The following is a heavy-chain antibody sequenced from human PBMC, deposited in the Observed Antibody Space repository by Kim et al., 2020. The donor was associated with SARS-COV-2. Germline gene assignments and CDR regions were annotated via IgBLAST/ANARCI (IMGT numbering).Heavy chain of an antibody. CDR2: ISYDGSNK. J-gene: IGHJ4*02. Sequence: GGSLRLSCAASGFTFSSYGMHWVRQAPGKGLEWVAVISYDGSNKYYADSVKGRFTISRDNSKNTLYLQMNSLRAEDTAVYYCAKDLQYSGYDLADYWGQG. V-gene: IGHV3-30*18. CDR1: GFTFSSYG. D-gene: IGHD5-12*01. CDR3: AKDLQYSGYDLADY.